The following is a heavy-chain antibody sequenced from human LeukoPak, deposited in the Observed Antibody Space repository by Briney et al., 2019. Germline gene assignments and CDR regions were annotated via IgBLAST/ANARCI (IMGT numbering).Heavy chain of an antibody. Sequence: GSLRLSCAASGFTFSIYAMHWVRQAPGKELEYVAAISDQGDSTYYANSVKGRFTISKDNSKNTLYLQMGSLRPDDTAVYYCARVDSSGWDDALDYWGQGTLVTVSS. V-gene: IGHV3-64*01. CDR2: ISDQGDST. D-gene: IGHD5-18*01. J-gene: IGHJ4*02. CDR1: GFTFSIYA. CDR3: ARVDSSGWDDALDY.